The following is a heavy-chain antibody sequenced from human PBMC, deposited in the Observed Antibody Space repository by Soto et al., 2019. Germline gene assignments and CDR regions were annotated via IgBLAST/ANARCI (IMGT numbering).Heavy chain of an antibody. CDR1: GYTFTSYG. CDR3: ARWRPENGDFDY. D-gene: IGHD4-17*01. CDR2: ISAYNGNT. J-gene: IGHJ4*02. V-gene: IGHV1-18*01. Sequence: ASVKVSCKASGYTFTSYGISWVRQAPGQGLEWVGWISAYNGNTNYAQKLQGRVTMTTDTSTSTAYMELRSLRSDDTAVYYCARWRPENGDFDYWGQGTLVTVSS.